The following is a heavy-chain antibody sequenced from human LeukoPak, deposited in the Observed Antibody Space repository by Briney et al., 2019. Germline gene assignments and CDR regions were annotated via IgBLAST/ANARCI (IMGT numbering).Heavy chain of an antibody. Sequence: VASVKVSCKASGYTFTGCYMHWVRQAPGQGLEWMGWINPNNGGTNYAQKFQGTVTMTRDTSISTAYMELSRLRSDDTAVYYCARGRDSSGSYYGDMAYWGQGTLVTVSS. D-gene: IGHD3-22*01. CDR3: ARGRDSSGSYYGDMAY. J-gene: IGHJ4*02. V-gene: IGHV1-2*02. CDR2: INPNNGGT. CDR1: GYTFTGCY.